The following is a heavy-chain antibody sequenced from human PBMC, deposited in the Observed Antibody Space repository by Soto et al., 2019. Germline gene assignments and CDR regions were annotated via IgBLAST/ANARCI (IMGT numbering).Heavy chain of an antibody. CDR1: GFTFSNYA. CDR2: ISDDERQK. J-gene: IGHJ4*02. V-gene: IGHV3-30*04. D-gene: IGHD3-16*01. Sequence: QVQLVESGGGVVQPGTSLRLSCAASGFTFSNYAMHWVRQAPGTGLEWVAVISDDERQKYYADSVKGRFTISRDNSKNLLYLQMNSLRVEDTALYYCARELGAIFDVDCWGQGTLVTVSS. CDR3: ARELGAIFDVDC.